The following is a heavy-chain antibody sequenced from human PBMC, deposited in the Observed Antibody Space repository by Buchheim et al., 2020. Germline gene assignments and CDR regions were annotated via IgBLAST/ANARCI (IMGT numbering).Heavy chain of an antibody. D-gene: IGHD2-2*01. CDR1: GYTFTSYD. V-gene: IGHV1-8*01. CDR3: ARSQGFYCSSTSCYPNNAELDY. J-gene: IGHJ4*02. CDR2: MNPNSGNT. Sequence: QVQLVQSGAEVKKPGASVKVSCKASGYTFTSYDINWVRQATGQGLEWMGWMNPNSGNTGYAQKFQGRVTMTRNTSIITAYMELSSLRSEDTAVYYCARSQGFYCSSTSCYPNNAELDYWGQGTL.